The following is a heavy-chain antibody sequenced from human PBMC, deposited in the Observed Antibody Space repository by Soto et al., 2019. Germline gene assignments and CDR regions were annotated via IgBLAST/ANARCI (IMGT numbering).Heavy chain of an antibody. CDR2: IRNKAYGGTT. J-gene: IGHJ3*02. V-gene: IGHV3-49*03. D-gene: IGHD3-10*01. CDR3: TRVRRYFGELFDAFDI. CDR1: GFTFGDYA. Sequence: GGSLRLSCAASGFTFGDYAMSWFRQAPGKGLEWVGFIRNKAYGGTTEYAASVKGRFTISRDDSKSLAYLQMNSLKTDDTAIYYCTRVRRYFGELFDAFDIWGQGTMVTVSS.